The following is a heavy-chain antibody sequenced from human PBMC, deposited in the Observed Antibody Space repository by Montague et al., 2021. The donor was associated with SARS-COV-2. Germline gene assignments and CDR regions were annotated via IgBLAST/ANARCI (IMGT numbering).Heavy chain of an antibody. D-gene: IGHD4-17*01. V-gene: IGHV4-61*02. Sequence: TLSLTCTVSGGSIRSGSYYWRWIRQPAGKGLEWIGRIYSSGSTNYNPSLKLRVTMSVDTSKNQFSLKVSSVTAADTAVYYCARDYGDYSYCYGLDVWGQGTTVTVSS. CDR2: IYSSGST. CDR1: GGSIRSGSYY. CDR3: ARDYGDYSYCYGLDV. J-gene: IGHJ6*02.